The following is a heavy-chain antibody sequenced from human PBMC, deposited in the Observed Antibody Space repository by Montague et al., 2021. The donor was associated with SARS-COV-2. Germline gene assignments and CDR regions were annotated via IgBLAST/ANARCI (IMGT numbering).Heavy chain of an antibody. CDR2: ISWNSGSI. J-gene: IGHJ6*02. CDR1: GFTFGDYA. Sequence: SLRLSLSASGFTFGDYAMHWVRQAPGKGLEWVSGISWNSGSIGYADSVKGRFTISRDNAKNSLYLQMNSLRAEDTALYYCAKDIVRIVGGYYYYYGMDVWGQGTTVTVSS. D-gene: IGHD1-26*01. V-gene: IGHV3-9*01. CDR3: AKDIVRIVGGYYYYYGMDV.